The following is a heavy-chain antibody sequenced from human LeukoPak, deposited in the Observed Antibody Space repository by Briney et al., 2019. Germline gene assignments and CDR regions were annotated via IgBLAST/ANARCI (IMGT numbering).Heavy chain of an antibody. V-gene: IGHV4-39*01. CDR3: ARHGEGVTTVTTGPNWYFDL. CDR2: IYSSRST. J-gene: IGHJ2*01. Sequence: SGTLSLTCTVSGGSISSSSFYWGWIRQPPGKGLEWIVTIYSSRSTYYNPSLKSRVSLSLHTSKNQFSLEMSSVTAADTAFYYCARHGEGVTTVTTGPNWYFDLWGRGTLVTVSS. CDR1: GGSISSSSFY. D-gene: IGHD4-17*01.